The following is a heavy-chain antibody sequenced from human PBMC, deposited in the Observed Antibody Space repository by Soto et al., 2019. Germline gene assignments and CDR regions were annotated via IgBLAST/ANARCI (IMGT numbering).Heavy chain of an antibody. D-gene: IGHD3-10*01. CDR1: GGTFSSYA. CDR3: ASSGDYGSGSYWYYFDY. V-gene: IGHV1-69*01. CDR2: IIPIFGTA. J-gene: IGHJ4*02. Sequence: QVQLVQSGAEVKKPGSSVKVSCKASGGTFSSYAISWVRQAPGQGLEWMGGIIPIFGTANYAQKFQGRGTITADESQDKGLLGPGRLRSGDLAVYYCASSGDYGSGSYWYYFDYWGQGTLVTVSS.